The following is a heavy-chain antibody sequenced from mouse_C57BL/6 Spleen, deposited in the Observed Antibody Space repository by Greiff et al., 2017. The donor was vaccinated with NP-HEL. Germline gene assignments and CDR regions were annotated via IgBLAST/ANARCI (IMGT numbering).Heavy chain of an antibody. D-gene: IGHD2-3*01. CDR3: ANSGYDGCFWYFDV. Sequence: QVQLQQSGAELARPGASVKMSCKASGYTFTSYTMHWVKQRPGQGLEWIGYINPSRGYTKYNQKFKDKATLTADKSSITAYMQLCILTSEDSAVYYCANSGYDGCFWYFDVWGTGTTVTVSS. J-gene: IGHJ1*03. V-gene: IGHV1-4*01. CDR2: INPSRGYT. CDR1: GYTFTSYT.